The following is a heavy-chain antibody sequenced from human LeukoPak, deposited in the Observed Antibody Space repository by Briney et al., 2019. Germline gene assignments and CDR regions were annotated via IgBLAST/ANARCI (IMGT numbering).Heavy chain of an antibody. V-gene: IGHV3-7*01. D-gene: IGHD6-13*01. J-gene: IGHJ5*02. CDR3: ARVGMGIAAAGIPYWFDP. CDR2: IKQDGSEK. CDR1: GFTFSSYA. Sequence: GGSLRLSCAASGFTFSSYAMSWVCQAPGKGLEWVANIKQDGSEKYYVDSVKGRFTISRDNAKNSLYLQMNNLRAEDTAVYYCARVGMGIAAAGIPYWFDPWGQGTLVTVSS.